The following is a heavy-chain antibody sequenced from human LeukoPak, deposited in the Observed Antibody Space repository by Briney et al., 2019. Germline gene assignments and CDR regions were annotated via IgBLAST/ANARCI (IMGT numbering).Heavy chain of an antibody. V-gene: IGHV1-46*01. J-gene: IGHJ6*03. Sequence: EVKKPGASVKVSCKASGYTFTSYYMHWVRQAPGQGLEWVAIINPNPSGGNTGYAQKLQGRVTMTRNTSISTAYMELSSLRSEDTAVYYCARGLRGFYYYYYMDVWGKGTTVTVSS. CDR1: GYTFTSYY. CDR3: ARGLRGFYYYYYMDV. CDR2: INPNPSGGNT.